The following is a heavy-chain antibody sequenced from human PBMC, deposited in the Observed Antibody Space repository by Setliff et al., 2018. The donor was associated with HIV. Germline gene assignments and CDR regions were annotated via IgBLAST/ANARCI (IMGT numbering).Heavy chain of an antibody. CDR3: ARAPGDKSSSHFDY. CDR2: IYYSGST. J-gene: IGHJ4*02. V-gene: IGHV4-31*03. D-gene: IGHD6-6*01. CDR1: GGSLRLSCAASGFVFTD. Sequence: KPSETLSLTCTVSGGSLRLSCAASGFVFTDHSLHWVRQHPGKGLEWIGYIYYSGSTYYNPSLKSRVTISVDTSKNQFSLKLSSVTAADTAVYYCARAPGDKSSSHFDYWGQGTLVTVSS.